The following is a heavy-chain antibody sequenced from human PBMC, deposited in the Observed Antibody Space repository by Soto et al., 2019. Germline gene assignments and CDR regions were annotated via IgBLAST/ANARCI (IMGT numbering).Heavy chain of an antibody. D-gene: IGHD6-6*01. J-gene: IGHJ4*02. CDR3: AKHSSSSPYFDY. CDR2: ISGSGGST. Sequence: PGGSLRLSCAASGFTFSSYAMNWVRQAPGKGLEWVSAISGSGGSTYYADSVKGRFTISRDNSKNTLYLQMNSLRAEDTAVYYCAKHSSSSPYFDYWGQGTLVTSPQ. V-gene: IGHV3-23*01. CDR1: GFTFSSYA.